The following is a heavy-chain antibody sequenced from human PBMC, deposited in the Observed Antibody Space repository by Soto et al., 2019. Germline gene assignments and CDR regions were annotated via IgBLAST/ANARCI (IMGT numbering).Heavy chain of an antibody. CDR2: IRGRGDGT. J-gene: IGHJ6*02. CDR3: TKSRRSVLMVYGFGGMDV. CDR1: GFSVSDYA. Sequence: AGVSLRLSGSASGFSVSDYAMSWVRQAPGKGLEWVSSIRGRGDGTYYAGSVKGRFTLSGDTCEKTLYLQMNNLRGEDTAVYFCTKSRRSVLMVYGFGGMDVWGRGTTVTVSS. V-gene: IGHV3-23*01. D-gene: IGHD2-8*01.